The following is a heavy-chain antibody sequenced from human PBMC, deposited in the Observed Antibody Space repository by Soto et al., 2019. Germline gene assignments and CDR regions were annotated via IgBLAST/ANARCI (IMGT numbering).Heavy chain of an antibody. CDR1: GFTFGGYA. Sequence: GGSLRLSCTASGFTFGGYAMGWIRQAPGKGLEWVAFIRGRAYSATTEYAASVKGRFTISRDDSKSIAYLQMNSLKTEDTAVYYCTRAAHPQWEISLYYFDSWGPGTLVTVSS. V-gene: IGHV3-49*03. CDR3: TRAAHPQWEISLYYFDS. CDR2: IRGRAYSATT. D-gene: IGHD6-6*01. J-gene: IGHJ4*02.